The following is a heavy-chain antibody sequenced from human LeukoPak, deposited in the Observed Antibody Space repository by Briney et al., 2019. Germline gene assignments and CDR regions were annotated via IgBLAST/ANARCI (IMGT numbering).Heavy chain of an antibody. D-gene: IGHD6-19*01. CDR2: IIPIFGTA. CDR1: GYTFTSYA. CDR3: ARDREGIAVAGYFDY. V-gene: IGHV1-69*13. J-gene: IGHJ4*02. Sequence: ASVKVSCKASGYTFTSYAMHWVRQAPGQRLEWMGGIIPIFGTANYAQKFQGRVTITADESTSTAYMELSSLRSEDTAVYYCARDREGIAVAGYFDYWGQGTLVTVSS.